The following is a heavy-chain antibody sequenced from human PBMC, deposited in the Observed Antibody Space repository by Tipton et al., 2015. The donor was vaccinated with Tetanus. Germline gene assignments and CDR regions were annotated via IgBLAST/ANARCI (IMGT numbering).Heavy chain of an antibody. CDR3: TTDALAYCGGDCYLGYYFDY. CDR2: IKSKTDGGTT. Sequence: CAASGFTFSNAWMSWVRQAPGKGLEWVGRIKSKTDGGTTDYAAPVKGRFTISRDDSKNTLYLQMNSLKTEDTAVYYCTTDALAYCGGDCYLGYYFDYWGQGTLVTVSS. D-gene: IGHD2-21*02. CDR1: GFTFSNAW. V-gene: IGHV3-15*01. J-gene: IGHJ4*02.